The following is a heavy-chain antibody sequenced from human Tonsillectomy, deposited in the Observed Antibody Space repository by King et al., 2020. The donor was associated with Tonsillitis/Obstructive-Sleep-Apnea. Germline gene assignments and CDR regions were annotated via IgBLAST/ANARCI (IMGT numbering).Heavy chain of an antibody. CDR1: GNTVTSHV. J-gene: IGHJ5*02. Sequence: VQLVESGSELKKPGASVKVSCKASGNTVTSHVMHWVRQAPGQGLEWMGWINTNTGNPTFAQGFIGRFVFSSDTSVSTTYLQISSLKAEDTAVYYCARGGPITHFGVVIKDNWFDPWGQGTLVTVSS. V-gene: IGHV7-4-1*02. CDR3: ARGGPITHFGVVIKDNWFDP. D-gene: IGHD3-3*01. CDR2: INTNTGNP.